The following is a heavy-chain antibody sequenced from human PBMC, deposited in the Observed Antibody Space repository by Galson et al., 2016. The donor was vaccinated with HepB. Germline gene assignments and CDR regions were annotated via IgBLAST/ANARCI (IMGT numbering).Heavy chain of an antibody. CDR1: GGTFSSYA. J-gene: IGHJ4*02. D-gene: IGHD1-26*01. Sequence: QSGAEVKKPGSSVKVSCKASGGTFSSYAINWVRQAPGQGLEWMGWMNPNSGNIGYAEKFQGRVTMTRNTSMGTADMYLTNLTSEDTAVYYCARGIRIVGASSYLFDHWGQGSLVTVSS. CDR2: MNPNSGNI. CDR3: ARGIRIVGASSYLFDH. V-gene: IGHV1-8*02.